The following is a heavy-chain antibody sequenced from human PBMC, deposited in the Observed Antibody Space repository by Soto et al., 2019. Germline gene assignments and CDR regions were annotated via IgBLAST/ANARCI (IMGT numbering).Heavy chain of an antibody. CDR2: ISSNSDTT. CDR3: ARLPKGSLVTA. V-gene: IGHV3-48*02. J-gene: IGHJ4*02. CDR1: GFRFSDYC. Sequence: VESGGGLVYPGGSLRLSCVASGFRFSDYCMNWVRQAPGKGLQWISYISSNSDTTYYADSVKGRFTVSRDNAKNALFLQMNSLRDDDTATYYCARLPKGSLVTAWGQGARVTVSS. D-gene: IGHD2-21*02.